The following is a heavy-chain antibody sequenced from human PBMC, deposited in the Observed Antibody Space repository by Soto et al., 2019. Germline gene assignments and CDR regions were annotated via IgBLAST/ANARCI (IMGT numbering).Heavy chain of an antibody. Sequence: GGSLRLSCAASGFTFSSYAMSWVRQAPGKGLEWVSAISGSGGSTYYADSVKGRFTISRDNSKNTLYLQMNSLRAEDTAVYYCAKEREGGKGGACSGGSCYPTLHLDYWGQGTLVTVSS. V-gene: IGHV3-23*01. D-gene: IGHD2-15*01. J-gene: IGHJ4*02. CDR3: AKEREGGKGGACSGGSCYPTLHLDY. CDR2: ISGSGGST. CDR1: GFTFSSYA.